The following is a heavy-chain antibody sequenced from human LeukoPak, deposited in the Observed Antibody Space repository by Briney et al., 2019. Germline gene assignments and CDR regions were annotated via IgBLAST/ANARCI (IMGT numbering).Heavy chain of an antibody. CDR3: ARVGPYDWFDP. CDR1: GFTFSSYE. D-gene: IGHD3-16*01. J-gene: IGHJ5*02. V-gene: IGHV3-48*03. Sequence: PGGSLRLSCAASGFTFSSYEMNWVRQAPGKGLEWVSYISSSGSTIYYADSVKGRFTISRDNAKNSLYLQMNSLRAEDTAVYCCARVGPYDWFDPWGQGTLVTVSS. CDR2: ISSSGSTI.